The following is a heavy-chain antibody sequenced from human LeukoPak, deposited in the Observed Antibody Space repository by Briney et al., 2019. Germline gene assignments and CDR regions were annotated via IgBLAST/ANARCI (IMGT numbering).Heavy chain of an antibody. V-gene: IGHV4-4*02. CDR3: ARVYLGIYYDSGDSPFDY. D-gene: IGHD3-22*01. Sequence: SGTLSLTCAVSGGSISSNNWWGWVRQPPGKGLEWIGEIYHSGSPNYNPSLKSRVTISVDKSRNHFSLNLSSVTAADTAVYYCARVYLGIYYDSGDSPFDYWGQGSLVTVSS. CDR1: GGSISSNNW. J-gene: IGHJ4*02. CDR2: IYHSGSP.